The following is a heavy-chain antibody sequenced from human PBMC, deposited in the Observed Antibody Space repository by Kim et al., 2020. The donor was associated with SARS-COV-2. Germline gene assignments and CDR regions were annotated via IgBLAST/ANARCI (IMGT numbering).Heavy chain of an antibody. CDR3: AKPLGVVAAYDAFDI. CDR1: GFTFSSYG. J-gene: IGHJ3*02. D-gene: IGHD2-15*01. Sequence: GGSLRLSCAASGFTFSSYGMHWVRQAPGKGLEWVAVISYDGSNKYYADSVKGRFTISRDNSKNTLYLQMNSLRAEDTAVYYCAKPLGVVAAYDAFDIWGQGTMVTVSS. CDR2: ISYDGSNK. V-gene: IGHV3-30*18.